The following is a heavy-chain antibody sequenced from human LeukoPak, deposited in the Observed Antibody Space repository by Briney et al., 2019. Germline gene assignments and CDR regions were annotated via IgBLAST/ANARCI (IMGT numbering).Heavy chain of an antibody. V-gene: IGHV4-38-2*01. CDR3: ARHRGLGGSSSYFDY. J-gene: IGHJ4*02. CDR1: GYSISSGYY. D-gene: IGHD6-6*01. CDR2: IYHSGST. Sequence: SETVSLTCAVSGYSISSGYYWGWIRQPPGKGLEWIGSIYHSGSTYYNPSLKSRVTKSVDTSKNQFSLKLSSVTAADTAVYYCARHRGLGGSSSYFDYWGQGTLVTVSS.